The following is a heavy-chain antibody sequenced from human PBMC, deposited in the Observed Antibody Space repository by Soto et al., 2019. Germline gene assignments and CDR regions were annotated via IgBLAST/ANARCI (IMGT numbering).Heavy chain of an antibody. V-gene: IGHV4-34*01. Sequence: SETLSLTCAVYGGSFSGYYWSWIRQPPGKGLEWIGEINHSGSTNYNPSLKSRVTISVDTSKNQFSLRLSSVTAADTAVYYCARGGRGIAARPFDYWGQGTLVTVSS. CDR2: INHSGST. D-gene: IGHD6-6*01. J-gene: IGHJ4*02. CDR3: ARGGRGIAARPFDY. CDR1: GGSFSGYY.